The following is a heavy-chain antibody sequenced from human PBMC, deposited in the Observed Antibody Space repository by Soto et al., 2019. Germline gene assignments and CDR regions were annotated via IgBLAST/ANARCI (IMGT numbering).Heavy chain of an antibody. CDR1: GFTFSSYS. CDR3: AGGGDSYEATYGMDV. J-gene: IGHJ6*02. CDR2: ISSSSSYI. V-gene: IGHV3-21*01. Sequence: EVQLVESGGGLVKPGGSLRLSCAASGFTFSSYSMNWVRQAPGKGLEWVSSISSSSSYIYYADSVKGRFTISRDNAKNSLYLQMNSLRAEDTAVYYCAGGGDSYEATYGMDVWGQGTTVTVSS. D-gene: IGHD5-18*01.